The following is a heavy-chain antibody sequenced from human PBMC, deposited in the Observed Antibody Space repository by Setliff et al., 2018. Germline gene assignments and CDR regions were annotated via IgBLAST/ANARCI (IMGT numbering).Heavy chain of an antibody. V-gene: IGHV5-51*01. CDR3: ARLLNGYNSYDYYYMDV. CDR1: GYSFTSHW. CDR2: IYPRDSDT. J-gene: IGHJ6*03. Sequence: GESLKISCKGSGYSFTSHWIGWVRQMPGKGLEWMGIIYPRDSDTRYSPSFQGQVTISADKSISTAYLQWDSLKASDTAIYYCARLLNGYNSYDYYYMDVWGKGTTVTVSS. D-gene: IGHD5-12*01.